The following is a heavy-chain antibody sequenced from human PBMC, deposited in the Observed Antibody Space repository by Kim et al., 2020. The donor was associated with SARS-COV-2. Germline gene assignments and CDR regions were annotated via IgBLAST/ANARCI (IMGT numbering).Heavy chain of an antibody. J-gene: IGHJ4*02. CDR2: ISAYNGNT. CDR1: GYTFTSYG. CDR3: ARDVELSSYHYDFWSGYPTPYY. Sequence: ASVKVSCKASGYTFTSYGISWVRQAPGQGLEWMGWISAYNGNTNYAQKLQGRVTMTTDTSTSTAYMELRSLRSDDTAVYYCARDVELSSYHYDFWSGYPTPYYWGEGTLGTVSS. V-gene: IGHV1-18*01. D-gene: IGHD3-3*01.